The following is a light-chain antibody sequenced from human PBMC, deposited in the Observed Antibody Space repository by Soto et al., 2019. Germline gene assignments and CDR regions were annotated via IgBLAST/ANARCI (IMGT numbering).Light chain of an antibody. V-gene: IGKV3-20*01. CDR3: QQYSFLPRT. CDR2: GAS. Sequence: EIVLTQSPGTLSLSPGERATLSCWASQNVLSNYLAWYQQKPGQAPRLLIYGASSRATGIPDRFGGSWSGTDCTLTISRLEPEYFAVYYCQQYSFLPRTFGQGTKVEIK. CDR1: QNVLSNY. J-gene: IGKJ1*01.